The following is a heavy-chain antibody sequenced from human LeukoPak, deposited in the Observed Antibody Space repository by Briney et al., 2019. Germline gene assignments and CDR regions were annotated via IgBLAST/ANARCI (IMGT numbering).Heavy chain of an antibody. CDR1: GYSFTSYW. D-gene: IGHD2-21*02. CDR3: ASLSYCGGDCYFGNFDY. V-gene: IGHV5-51*01. J-gene: IGHJ4*02. Sequence: GASLKISCKGSGYSFTSYWIGWVRQMPGKGLEWMGIIYPGDSDTRYSPSFQGQVTISADKSISTAYLQWSSLKASDTAMYYCASLSYCGGDCYFGNFDYWGQGTLVTVSS. CDR2: IYPGDSDT.